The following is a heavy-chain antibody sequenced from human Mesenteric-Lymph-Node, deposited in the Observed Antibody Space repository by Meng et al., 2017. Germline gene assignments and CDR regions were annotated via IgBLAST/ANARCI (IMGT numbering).Heavy chain of an antibody. Sequence: GESLKISCAASGFTFSSYWMSWVRQAPGKGLEWVANIKQDGSEKYYVDSVKGRFTISRDNAKNSLYLQMNSLRAEDTAVYYCARDSSGYYDDWYFDLWGRGTLVTVSS. V-gene: IGHV3-7*01. J-gene: IGHJ2*01. CDR3: ARDSSGYYDDWYFDL. D-gene: IGHD3-22*01. CDR1: GFTFSSYW. CDR2: IKQDGSEK.